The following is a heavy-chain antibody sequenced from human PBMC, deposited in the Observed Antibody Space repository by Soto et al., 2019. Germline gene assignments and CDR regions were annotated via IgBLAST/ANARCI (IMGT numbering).Heavy chain of an antibody. CDR3: ARAKYCGGDCLPGDYYYYGMDV. CDR2: ISYDGSNK. V-gene: IGHV3-30-3*01. J-gene: IGHJ6*02. Sequence: QPGGSLRLSCAASGFTFSSYAMHWVRQAPGKGLEWVAVISYDGSNKYYADSVKGRFTISRDNSKNTLYLQMNSLRAEDTAVYYYARAKYCGGDCLPGDYYYYGMDVWGQGTTVTVSS. CDR1: GFTFSSYA. D-gene: IGHD2-21*02.